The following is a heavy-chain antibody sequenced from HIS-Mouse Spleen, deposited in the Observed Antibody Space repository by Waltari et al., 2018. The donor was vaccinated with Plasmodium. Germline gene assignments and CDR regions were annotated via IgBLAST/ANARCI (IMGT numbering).Heavy chain of an antibody. V-gene: IGHV3-23*01. CDR3: AKVPRGARGPYYFDY. CDR2: ISGSGGST. Sequence: EVQLLESGGGLVQPGGSLRLSCAASGFTFSSYAMSWVRQAPGKGLEWVSAISGSGGSTYYADSVKGRFTSSRDNAKNTLYLQMNSLRAEDTAVYYCAKVPRGARGPYYFDYWGQGTLVTVSS. J-gene: IGHJ4*02. CDR1: GFTFSSYA. D-gene: IGHD3-10*01.